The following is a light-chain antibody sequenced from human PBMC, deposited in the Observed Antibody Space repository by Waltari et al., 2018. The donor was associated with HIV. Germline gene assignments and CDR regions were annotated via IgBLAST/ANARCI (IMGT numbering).Light chain of an antibody. J-gene: IGLJ2*01. CDR1: RSDVSPYKI. Sequence: QSALTQPASVSGSPGQSIPLSCTRTRSDVSPYKIVSWYQQHPGKAPKLMIYEVRKRPSGVSDRFSGSKSGDTASLTISGLQAEDEADYYCCSYVSNVIFGGGTKLTVL. CDR2: EVR. V-gene: IGLV2-23*02. CDR3: CSYVSNVI.